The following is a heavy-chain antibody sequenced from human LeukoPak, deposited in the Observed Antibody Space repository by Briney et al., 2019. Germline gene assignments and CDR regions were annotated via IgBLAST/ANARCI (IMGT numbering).Heavy chain of an antibody. J-gene: IGHJ6*03. CDR2: IYPGDSDT. V-gene: IGHV5-51*01. Sequence: GESLKISCKGSGYSFTSYWIGWVRQMPGKGLEWMGIIYPGDSDTRYSPSFQGQVTISADKSISTAYLQWSSLKASDTAMYYCARLTGDFWSGYYADDYYYYYMDVWGKGTTVTVSS. D-gene: IGHD3-3*01. CDR3: ARLTGDFWSGYYADDYYYYYMDV. CDR1: GYSFTSYW.